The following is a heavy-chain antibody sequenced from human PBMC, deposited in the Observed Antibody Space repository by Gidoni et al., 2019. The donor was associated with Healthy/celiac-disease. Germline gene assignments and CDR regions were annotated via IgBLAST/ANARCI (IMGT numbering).Heavy chain of an antibody. V-gene: IGHV3-15*01. D-gene: IGHD3-22*01. CDR3: TTDLVTMIVVVQDAFDI. CDR1: GFTFSKDW. J-gene: IGHJ3*02. CDR2: IKSKTDGGTT. Sequence: EVQLVESGGGLVKPGGSLRLSCAASGFTFSKDWMSWVRQAPGKGLDCVGRIKSKTDGGTTDYAAPVKGRFTISSDDSKNTLYLQMNSLKTEDTAVYYCTTDLVTMIVVVQDAFDIWGQGTMVTVSS.